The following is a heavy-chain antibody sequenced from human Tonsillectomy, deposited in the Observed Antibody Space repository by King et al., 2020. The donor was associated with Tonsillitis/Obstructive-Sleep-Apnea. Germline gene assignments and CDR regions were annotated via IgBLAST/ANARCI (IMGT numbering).Heavy chain of an antibody. J-gene: IGHJ4*02. CDR3: TGRNQFDY. CDR1: GFTFSNAW. Sequence: VQLVESGGGLLKPGGSLRLSCVVSGFTFSNAWMSWVRQAPGKGLEWVGRIKSKTDGGTTDYAAPVKGRFTISGDDSKNTLYLQMNSLKTEDTAMYYCTGRNQFDYWGQGTLVTVSS. CDR2: IKSKTDGGTT. V-gene: IGHV3-15*01. D-gene: IGHD1-14*01.